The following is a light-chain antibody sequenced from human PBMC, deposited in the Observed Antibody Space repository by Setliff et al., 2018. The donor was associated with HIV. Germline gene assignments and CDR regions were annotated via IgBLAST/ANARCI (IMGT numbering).Light chain of an antibody. Sequence: QSALTQPASVSGSPGQSITISCTGSSSDVGGYNYVSWYQQHPGKAPKLMIYAVSNRPSGVSNRFSGSKSGNTASLTISGLQAEDEADYYCSSYTSGTPLYVFGTGTKVTVL. CDR1: SSDVGGYNY. V-gene: IGLV2-14*03. CDR2: AVS. J-gene: IGLJ1*01. CDR3: SSYTSGTPLYV.